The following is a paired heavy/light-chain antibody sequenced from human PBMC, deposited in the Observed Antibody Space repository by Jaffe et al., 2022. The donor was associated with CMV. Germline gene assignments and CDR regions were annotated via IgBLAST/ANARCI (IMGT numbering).Heavy chain of an antibody. CDR2: IYYSGST. D-gene: IGHD5-12*01. CDR1: GGSISSSSYY. Sequence: QLQLQESGPGLVKPSETLSLTCTVSGGSISSSSYYWGWIRQPPGKGLEWIGSIYYSGSTYYNPSLKSRVTISVDTSKNQFSLKLSSVTAADTAVYYCARHDVVGGYDFPRPYYFDYWGQGTLVTVSS. V-gene: IGHV4-39*01. J-gene: IGHJ4*02. CDR3: ARHDVVGGYDFPRPYYFDY.
Light chain of an antibody. CDR2: GKN. J-gene: IGLJ2*01. CDR3: NSRDSSGNLVV. V-gene: IGLV3-19*01. Sequence: SSELTQDPAVSVALGQTVRITCQGDSLRSYYASWYQQKPGQAPVLVIYGKNNRPSGIPDRFSGSSSGNTASLTITGAQAEDEADYYCNSRDSSGNLVVFGGGTKLTVL. CDR1: SLRSYY.